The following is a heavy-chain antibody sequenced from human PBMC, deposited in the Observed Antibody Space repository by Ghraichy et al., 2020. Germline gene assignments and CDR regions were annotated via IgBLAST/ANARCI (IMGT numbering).Heavy chain of an antibody. CDR1: GFTFSSYG. CDR3: ARGIRFRGNYYYYYGMDV. D-gene: IGHD3-3*01. CDR2: IWYDGSNK. V-gene: IGHV3-33*01. J-gene: IGHJ6*02. Sequence: GGSLRLSCAASGFTFSSYGMHWVRQAPGKGLEWVAVIWYDGSNKYYADSVKGRFTISRDNSKNTLYLQMNSLRAEDTAVYYCARGIRFRGNYYYYYGMDVWGQGTTVTVSS.